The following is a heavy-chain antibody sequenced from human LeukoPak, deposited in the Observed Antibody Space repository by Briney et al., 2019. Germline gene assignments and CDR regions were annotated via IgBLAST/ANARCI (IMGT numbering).Heavy chain of an antibody. Sequence: GASVKVSCKASGYTFTGYYIHWVRQAPGQGLAWMGWINPNSGGTKYAPNFQGRVTMTRDTSISTAYMELSSLRSGDTAIYYCARFPIAPVVGSRGGWFDPWGQGTLVTVSS. CDR2: INPNSGGT. CDR3: ARFPIAPVVGSRGGWFDP. J-gene: IGHJ5*02. CDR1: GYTFTGYY. D-gene: IGHD2-15*01. V-gene: IGHV1-2*02.